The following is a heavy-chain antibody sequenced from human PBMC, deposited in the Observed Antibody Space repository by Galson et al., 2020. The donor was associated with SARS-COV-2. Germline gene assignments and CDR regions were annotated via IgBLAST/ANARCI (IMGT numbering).Heavy chain of an antibody. Sequence: SETLSLTCTVSGYSVSTTNYWGWVRQPPGRGLEWIGSVYPSGTTYYNPSLQSRVPISVDTSKNQFSLRLDSVTAADTALYCARQGVNMIVLVTVPGWYFDLWGRGTLVTVSS. CDR1: GYSVSTTNY. CDR2: VYPSGTT. J-gene: IGHJ2*01. D-gene: IGHD3-22*01. V-gene: IGHV4-38-2*02. CDR3: ARQGVNMIVLVTVPGWYFDL.